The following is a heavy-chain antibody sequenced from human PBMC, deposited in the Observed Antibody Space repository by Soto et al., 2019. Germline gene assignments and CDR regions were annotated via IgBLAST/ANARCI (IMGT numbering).Heavy chain of an antibody. J-gene: IGHJ6*01. D-gene: IGHD2-2*01. CDR1: GFTFSSYA. Sequence: GSLRLSCAAPGFTFSSYAMSWVRQAPGKGLEWVSAISGSGGSTYYADSVKGRFTISRDNSKNTLYLQMNSLRAEDTAVYYCAKGRLQLLNYYYYGMDVWGQGTTVTVSS. CDR3: AKGRLQLLNYYYYGMDV. V-gene: IGHV3-23*01. CDR2: ISGSGGST.